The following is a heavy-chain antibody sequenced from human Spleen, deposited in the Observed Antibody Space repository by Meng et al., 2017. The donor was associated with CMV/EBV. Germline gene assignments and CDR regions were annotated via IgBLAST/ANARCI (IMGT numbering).Heavy chain of an antibody. CDR2: INHSEGT. CDR1: GGSFRGYY. D-gene: IGHD2-21*01. CDR3: ARGRYCGGDCYFQYFQH. J-gene: IGHJ1*01. V-gene: IGHV4-34*01. Sequence: GGSFRGYYWSWIRQPPGKGLEWIGEINHSEGTNYHPSLKSRVTISVDTSKNQFSLKLSSVTAADTAVYYCARGRYCGGDCYFQYFQHWGQGTLSPSPQ.